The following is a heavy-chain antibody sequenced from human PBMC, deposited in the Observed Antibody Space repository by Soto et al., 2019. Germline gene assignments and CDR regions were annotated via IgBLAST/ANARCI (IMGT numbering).Heavy chain of an antibody. CDR1: GDTLSHYG. Sequence: QVQLVQSGAEVKKPGSSVKVSCKASGDTLSHYGVSWVRQVPGKGLEWMGGTTAILGTRDYAQKFKGRMTVPSDKSTTTSYMELNSLTSDDTAVYYCAAGDSSDTGDQWGQGTLVTVSS. V-gene: IGHV1-69*06. CDR2: TTAILGTR. D-gene: IGHD6-19*01. CDR3: AAGDSSDTGDQ. J-gene: IGHJ4*02.